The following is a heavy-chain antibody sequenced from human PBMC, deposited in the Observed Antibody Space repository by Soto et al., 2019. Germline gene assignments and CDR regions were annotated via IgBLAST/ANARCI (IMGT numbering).Heavy chain of an antibody. CDR1: GGSISSGGYS. D-gene: IGHD2-15*01. Sequence: QLQLQESGSGLVKPSQTLSLTCAVSGGSISSGGYSWSWIRQPPGKGLEWIGYIYHSGSTYYNPSLKCRVTISVDRAENQFSLKLISVTAAGTAVYVCARGQVVAAQHWGQGTLVTVSS. CDR2: IYHSGST. J-gene: IGHJ4*02. V-gene: IGHV4-30-2*01. CDR3: ARGQVVAAQH.